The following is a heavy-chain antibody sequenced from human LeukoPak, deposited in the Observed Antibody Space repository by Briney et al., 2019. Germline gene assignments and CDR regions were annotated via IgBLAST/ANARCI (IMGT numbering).Heavy chain of an antibody. J-gene: IGHJ4*02. Sequence: LSLTCTVSGGSISSISYYWGWIRQPPGKGLEWISNISASGTLTHYADSVEGRFTISRDNAKNSLYLQMNSLRPEDTAVYYCAKGGASVTRYVDYWGQGTLVTVSS. D-gene: IGHD4-17*01. CDR2: ISASGTLT. CDR1: GGSISSISYY. CDR3: AKGGASVTRYVDY. V-gene: IGHV3-11*06.